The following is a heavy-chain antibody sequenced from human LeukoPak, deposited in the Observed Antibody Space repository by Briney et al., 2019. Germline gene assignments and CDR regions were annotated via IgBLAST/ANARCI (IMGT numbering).Heavy chain of an antibody. J-gene: IGHJ4*02. Sequence: GGSLRLSCAASGFDFNDFAMTWVRQAPGKGLEWVSCMRGSGDTTEYAASVKGRFTISRDNAKKTLYLEMNSLRVEDTAICYCAKDHVGIAMIVMVLDSWGQGTLVTVSS. CDR1: GFDFNDFA. D-gene: IGHD3-22*01. CDR3: AKDHVGIAMIVMVLDS. CDR2: MRGSGDTT. V-gene: IGHV3-23*01.